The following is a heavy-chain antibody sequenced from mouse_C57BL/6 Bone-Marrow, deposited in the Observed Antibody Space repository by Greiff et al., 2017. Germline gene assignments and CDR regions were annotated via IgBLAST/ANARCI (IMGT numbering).Heavy chain of an antibody. CDR2: ISSGSSTI. CDR3: ARDYRGRFYWYFDV. Sequence: EVQRVESGGGLEKPGGSLKLSCAASGFTFSDYGMHWVRQAPEKGLEWVAYISSGSSTIYYADTVKGRFTISRDNAKNTLFLQMTSLRSEDTAMYYCARDYRGRFYWYFDVWGTGTTVTVSS. V-gene: IGHV5-17*01. D-gene: IGHD2-4*01. CDR1: GFTFSDYG. J-gene: IGHJ1*03.